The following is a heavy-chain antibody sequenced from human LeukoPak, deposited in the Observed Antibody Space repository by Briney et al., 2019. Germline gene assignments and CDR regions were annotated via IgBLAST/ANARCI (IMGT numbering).Heavy chain of an antibody. Sequence: GASVKVSCKASGYTFTSYGISWVRQAPGQGLEWMGWISAYNGNTNYAQKLQGRVTMTTDTSTSTAYMELRSLRSDDTAVYYCARDPPYYYDSSGYYFSDYWGQGTLVTVSS. V-gene: IGHV1-18*01. J-gene: IGHJ4*02. CDR2: ISAYNGNT. D-gene: IGHD3-22*01. CDR1: GYTFTSYG. CDR3: ARDPPYYYDSSGYYFSDY.